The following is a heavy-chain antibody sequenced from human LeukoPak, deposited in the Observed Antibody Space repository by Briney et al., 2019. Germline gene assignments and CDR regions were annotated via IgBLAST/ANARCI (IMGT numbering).Heavy chain of an antibody. V-gene: IGHV3-48*03. Sequence: SIRLCCAAAGMALSSYERNWDTMASRKGLQQISYISRTGSGICDADAVKGRLPLPREGAENFRYLQLNGLRAEDTAVYYCARGPYSSNWYVDYWGQGTLVTVAS. CDR2: ISRTGSGI. D-gene: IGHD6-13*01. CDR1: GMALSSYE. J-gene: IGHJ4*02. CDR3: ARGPYSSNWYVDY.